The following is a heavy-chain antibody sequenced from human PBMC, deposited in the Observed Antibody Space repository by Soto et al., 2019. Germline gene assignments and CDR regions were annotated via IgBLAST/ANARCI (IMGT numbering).Heavy chain of an antibody. V-gene: IGHV4-39*01. CDR3: PRLLVVAPVANV. D-gene: IGHD2-15*01. Sequence: SETLSLTCSVSFTSFSSNSYHWGWIRQPPGKGLEWIGSISYTGTTYYSPSLKSRVTISADTSKKQFSLKLDSATAADTAVYYCPRLLVVAPVANVWGQGTLVTVSS. J-gene: IGHJ4*02. CDR2: ISYTGTT. CDR1: FTSFSSNSYH.